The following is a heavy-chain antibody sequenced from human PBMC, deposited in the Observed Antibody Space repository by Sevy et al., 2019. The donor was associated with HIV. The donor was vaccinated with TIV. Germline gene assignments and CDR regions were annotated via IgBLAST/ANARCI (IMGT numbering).Heavy chain of an antibody. D-gene: IGHD6-19*01. Sequence: GGSLRLSCAASGFTFSDHYMDWVRQAPGKGLEWVGRSRNKANSYTTEYAASVKGRFSISRDDSKNSLYLQMNSLKTEDTAVYYCARVTAVADLYFDYWGQGTLVTVSS. CDR3: ARVTAVADLYFDY. CDR1: GFTFSDHY. CDR2: SRNKANSYTT. V-gene: IGHV3-72*01. J-gene: IGHJ4*02.